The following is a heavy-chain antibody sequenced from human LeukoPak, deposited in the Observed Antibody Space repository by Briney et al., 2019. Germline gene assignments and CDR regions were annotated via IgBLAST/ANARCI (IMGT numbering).Heavy chain of an antibody. D-gene: IGHD2-8*01. CDR1: GDSVTRYY. Sequence: ASETLSLTCTVSGDSVTRYYWSWIRQPAGKGLEWIGRIYTSGSTNYNPSLKSRVTMSVDTSKNQFSLKLSSVTAADTAVYYCARDPHCTNGVCYRDYWGQGTLVTVSS. CDR2: IYTSGST. CDR3: ARDPHCTNGVCYRDY. J-gene: IGHJ4*02. V-gene: IGHV4-4*07.